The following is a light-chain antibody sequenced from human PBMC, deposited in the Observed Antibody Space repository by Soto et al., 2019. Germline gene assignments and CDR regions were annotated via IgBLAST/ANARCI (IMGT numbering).Light chain of an antibody. CDR1: SSNIGAEYD. Sequence: QSVLTQSPSVSGAPGQRVAISCTGSSSNIGAEYDVHWNQQLPGTAPKRLIYDDNNRPSGVPDRFSGSKSGTSASLAITGIQPEDEADYYCQSYDSSLTTFVFGTGTNVTVL. J-gene: IGLJ1*01. CDR3: QSYDSSLTTFV. CDR2: DDN. V-gene: IGLV1-40*01.